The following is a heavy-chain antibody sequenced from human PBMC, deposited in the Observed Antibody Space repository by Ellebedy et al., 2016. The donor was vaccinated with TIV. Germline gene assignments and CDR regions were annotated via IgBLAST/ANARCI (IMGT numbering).Heavy chain of an antibody. CDR3: TRDGSEWSRDV. J-gene: IGHJ4*02. CDR2: IVSSGREA. V-gene: IGHV3-21*06. Sequence: GGSLRLSXAASGFTFNIAGMTWVRQAPGKGLEWVATIVSSGREAYYAEPLKGRFTISRDNVMNLVYLQSNSLRVEDTAVYYCTRDGSEWSRDVWGQGTLVTVSS. D-gene: IGHD3-3*01. CDR1: GFTFNIAG.